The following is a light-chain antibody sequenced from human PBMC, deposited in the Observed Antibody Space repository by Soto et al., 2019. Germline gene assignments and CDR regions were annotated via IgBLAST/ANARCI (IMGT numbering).Light chain of an antibody. CDR2: DVS. CDR1: SSDLGAYDY. Sequence: QSVLTQPASVSGSPGQSITISCTGTSSDLGAYDYVSWYQHHPGKAPKLMIYDVSNRPSGVSNRFSGSKSGNTASLTISGLQVEDEADYYCSSYTSISTYVFGTGTKVTVL. V-gene: IGLV2-14*03. CDR3: SSYTSISTYV. J-gene: IGLJ1*01.